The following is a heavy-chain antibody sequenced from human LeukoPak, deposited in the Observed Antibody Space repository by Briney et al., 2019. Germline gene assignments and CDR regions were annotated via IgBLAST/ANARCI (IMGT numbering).Heavy chain of an antibody. CDR2: IYYTGST. D-gene: IGHD1-14*01. Sequence: SQTLSLTCSVSGASINSGGYYWSWIRQHPGKNLEWIGYIYYTGSTYYNPSLESRVTISLDTSKNQFSLELSSVTAADTAVYYCATGNRYEVLLGYWGQGTLVTVSS. V-gene: IGHV4-31*03. CDR3: ATGNRYEVLLGY. CDR1: GASINSGGYY. J-gene: IGHJ4*02.